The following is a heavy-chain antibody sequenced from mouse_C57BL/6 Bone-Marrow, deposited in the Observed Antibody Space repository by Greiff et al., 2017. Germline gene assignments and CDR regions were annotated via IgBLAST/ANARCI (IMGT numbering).Heavy chain of an antibody. CDR2: IDPSDSYT. CDR3: ARYPHTFFDY. Sequence: VQLQQPGAELVRPGTSVKLSCKASGYTFTSYWMHWVKQRPGQGLEWIGVIDPSDSYTNYNQKLTGKATLTVDTSSSTAYMQLSSLTSEDSAVYDCARYPHTFFDYWGQGTTLTVSS. J-gene: IGHJ2*01. CDR1: GYTFTSYW. D-gene: IGHD6-1*01. V-gene: IGHV1-59*01.